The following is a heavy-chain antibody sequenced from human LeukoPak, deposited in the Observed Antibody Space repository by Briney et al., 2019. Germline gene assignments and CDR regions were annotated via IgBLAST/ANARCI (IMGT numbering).Heavy chain of an antibody. CDR3: ARGSSDYVWGSYPPYPLFDY. Sequence: PSETLSLTCAVYGGSFSGYYWSWIRQPPGKGLEWIGEINHSGSTNYNPSLKSRVTISVDTSKNQFSLKLSSVTAADTAVYYCARGSSDYVWGSYPPYPLFDYWGQGTLATVSS. V-gene: IGHV4-34*01. D-gene: IGHD3-16*02. CDR2: INHSGST. CDR1: GGSFSGYY. J-gene: IGHJ4*02.